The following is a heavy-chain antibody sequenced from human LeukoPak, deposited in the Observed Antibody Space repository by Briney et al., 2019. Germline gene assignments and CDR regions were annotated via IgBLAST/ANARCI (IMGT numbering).Heavy chain of an antibody. CDR2: IYHSGST. D-gene: IGHD3-10*01. CDR3: ARVRGVMVDY. Sequence: SETLSLTCTVPGYSISSGYYWGWIRQPPGKGLEWIGSIYHSGSTYYNPSLKSRVTISVDTSKNQFSLKLSSVTAADTAVYYCARVRGVMVDYWGQGTLVTVSS. J-gene: IGHJ4*02. CDR1: GYSISSGYY. V-gene: IGHV4-38-2*02.